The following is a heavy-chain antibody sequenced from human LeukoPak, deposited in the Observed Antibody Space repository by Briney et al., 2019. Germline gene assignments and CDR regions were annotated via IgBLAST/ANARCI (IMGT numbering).Heavy chain of an antibody. Sequence: GGSLRLSCAASGFTFSRHWMTWVRQAPGKGLEWVANIKEDGSKKNYVDSVKGRFTISRDNTKNSLYLQMNSLRAEDTAVYYCATPLDYYDTSGYHEGGNWGQGTLVTVSS. D-gene: IGHD3-22*01. CDR2: IKEDGSKK. CDR1: GFTFSRHW. CDR3: ATPLDYYDTSGYHEGGN. J-gene: IGHJ4*02. V-gene: IGHV3-7*03.